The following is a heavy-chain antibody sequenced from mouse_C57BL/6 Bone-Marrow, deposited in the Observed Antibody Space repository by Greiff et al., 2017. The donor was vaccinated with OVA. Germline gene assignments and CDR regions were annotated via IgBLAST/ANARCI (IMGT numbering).Heavy chain of an antibody. J-gene: IGHJ3*01. CDR3: ARSRYYGPWFAY. D-gene: IGHD1-2*01. CDR1: GYTFTDYY. CDR2: INPYNGGT. Sequence: EVQLQQSGPVLVKPGASVKMSCKASGYTFTDYYMNWVKQSHGKSLEWIGVINPYNGGTSYNQKFKGKATLTVDKSSSTAYMELNSLTSEDSAVYYCARSRYYGPWFAYWGQGTLVTVSA. V-gene: IGHV1-19*01.